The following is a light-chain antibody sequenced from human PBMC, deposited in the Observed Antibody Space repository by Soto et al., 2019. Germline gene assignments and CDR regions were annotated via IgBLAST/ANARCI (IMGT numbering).Light chain of an antibody. CDR1: RSNIENNY. Sequence: QSVLTQPPSVSAAPGQKVTISCSGGRSNIENNYVSWYQHLPGTAPKLLIYDNNKRPSGIPDRFSGSKSGTSATLGITGLQTGDEADYYCGTWDTSLSAVVFGGGTKLTVL. CDR3: GTWDTSLSAVV. V-gene: IGLV1-51*01. J-gene: IGLJ2*01. CDR2: DNN.